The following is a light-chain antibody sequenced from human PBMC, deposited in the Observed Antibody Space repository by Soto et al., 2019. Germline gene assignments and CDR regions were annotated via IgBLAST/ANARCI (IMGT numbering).Light chain of an antibody. J-gene: IGKJ4*01. CDR2: DAS. Sequence: EVVLTQSPATLSLSPGERATLSCRASQSVSSYLAWYQQKPGQAARLLIYDASNRATGIPARFSGSGSGTDFTLTISCLEPEDFAVYYCQHRSNCLTFGGGTKVEIK. V-gene: IGKV3-11*01. CDR3: QHRSNCLT. CDR1: QSVSSY.